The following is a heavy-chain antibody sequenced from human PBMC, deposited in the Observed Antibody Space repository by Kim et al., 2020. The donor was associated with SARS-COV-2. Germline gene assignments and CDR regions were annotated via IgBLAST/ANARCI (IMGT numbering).Heavy chain of an antibody. Sequence: GGSLRLSCAASGFTFSDFSGNWVRQAPGKGVEWIAHFGEKFYDVVYADSVRGRFTISRDNAKNSLYLQMSDLRVEDTAVYYCARDAYCGTDCFPRYWFDLWGQGTLVTVSS. CDR1: GFTFSDFS. J-gene: IGHJ5*02. CDR3: ARDAYCGTDCFPRYWFDL. D-gene: IGHD2-21*02. V-gene: IGHV3-21*05. CDR2: FGEKFYDV.